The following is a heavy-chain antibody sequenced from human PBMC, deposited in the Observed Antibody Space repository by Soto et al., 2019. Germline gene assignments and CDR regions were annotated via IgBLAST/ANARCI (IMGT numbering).Heavy chain of an antibody. Sequence: SETLSLTCTVSGGSISSGGYYWSWIRQHPGKGLEWIGYIYYSGSTYYNPSLKSRVTISVDTSKNQFSLKLSSVTAADTAVYYCARDSIAARQGFDYWGQGTLVTVSS. CDR3: ARDSIAARQGFDY. CDR1: GGSISSGGYY. D-gene: IGHD6-6*01. CDR2: IYYSGST. V-gene: IGHV4-31*03. J-gene: IGHJ4*02.